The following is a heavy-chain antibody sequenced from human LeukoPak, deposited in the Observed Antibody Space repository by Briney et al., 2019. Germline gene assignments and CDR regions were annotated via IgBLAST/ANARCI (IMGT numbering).Heavy chain of an antibody. V-gene: IGHV3-23*01. CDR3: AKDIHVRSSGWYES. CDR1: GFTFSSYA. Sequence: PGRSLRLSCAASGFTFSSYAMHWVRQAPGKGLEWVSAISGSGGSTYYADSVKGRFTISRDNSKNTLYLQMNSLRAEDTAVYYCAKDIHVRSSGWYESWGQGTLVTVSS. CDR2: ISGSGGST. J-gene: IGHJ5*02. D-gene: IGHD6-19*01.